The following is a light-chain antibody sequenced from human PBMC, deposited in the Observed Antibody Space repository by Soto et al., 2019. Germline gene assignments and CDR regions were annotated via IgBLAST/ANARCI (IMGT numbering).Light chain of an antibody. Sequence: EIVLTQSPATLSLSPGERATLSCRASQSVSDSLAWFQHKPGQAPRLLIFHASSRAAGTPARFSGSGSGTDFSLTISSQEPEDFAVYYCQHRSNWPQTFGQGTRVEFK. CDR2: HAS. CDR3: QHRSNWPQT. CDR1: QSVSDS. V-gene: IGKV3-11*01. J-gene: IGKJ1*01.